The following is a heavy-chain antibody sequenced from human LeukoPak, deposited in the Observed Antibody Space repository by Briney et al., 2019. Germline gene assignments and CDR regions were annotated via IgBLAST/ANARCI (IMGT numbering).Heavy chain of an antibody. CDR3: AKSPAYYYGSGSYYDY. CDR2: IKQGGSEK. V-gene: IGHV3-7*05. J-gene: IGHJ4*02. CDR1: GFTFSMYW. D-gene: IGHD3-10*01. Sequence: PGGSLRLSCAASGFTFSMYWMTWVRQAPGKGLEWVASIKQGGSEKYYVDSVKGRFTISRDNAKNSLYLQMNSLRAEDTAVYYCAKSPAYYYGSGSYYDYWGQGTLVTVSS.